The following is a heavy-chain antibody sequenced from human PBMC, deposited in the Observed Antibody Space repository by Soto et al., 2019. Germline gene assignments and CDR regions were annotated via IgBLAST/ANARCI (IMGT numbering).Heavy chain of an antibody. Sequence: QVQLVQSGAEVKKPGASVKVSCKASGYTFTSYGISWVRQAPGQGLEWMGWISAYNGNTNYAQNLQGRVTMTTDTSTNTAYMELRSLRSDDTAVYYCARANAPGSWYSDWDYWGQGTLVTVSS. CDR1: GYTFTSYG. J-gene: IGHJ4*02. D-gene: IGHD6-13*01. V-gene: IGHV1-18*01. CDR2: ISAYNGNT. CDR3: ARANAPGSWYSDWDY.